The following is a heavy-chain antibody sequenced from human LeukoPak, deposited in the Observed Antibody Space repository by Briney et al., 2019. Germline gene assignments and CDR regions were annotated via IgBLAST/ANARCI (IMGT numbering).Heavy chain of an antibody. CDR2: ISFDGSDK. V-gene: IGHV3-30*04. Sequence: GGSLRLSCAASGFTFSSYAMHWVRQAPGKGLEWVAVISFDGSDKYYADSVKGRFTISRDNSKNTLYVQMNSLRVEDTAVYYCARVLDSSGYYLTYYYYGMDVWGQGTTVTVSS. D-gene: IGHD3-22*01. CDR1: GFTFSSYA. CDR3: ARVLDSSGYYLTYYYYGMDV. J-gene: IGHJ6*02.